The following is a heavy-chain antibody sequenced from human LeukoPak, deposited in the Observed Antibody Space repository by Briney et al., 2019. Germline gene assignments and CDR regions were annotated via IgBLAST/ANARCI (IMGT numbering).Heavy chain of an antibody. CDR2: IYHSGST. CDR3: ARDGEDIVVVVAATNWFDP. D-gene: IGHD2-15*01. V-gene: IGHV4-38-2*02. J-gene: IGHJ5*02. CDR1: GYSISSGYY. Sequence: SSETLSLTCTVSGYSISSGYYWGWIRQPPGKGLEWIGSIYHSGSTYYNPSLKSRVTISVDTSKNQFSLRLSSVTAADTAVYYCARDGEDIVVVVAATNWFDPWGQGTLVTVSS.